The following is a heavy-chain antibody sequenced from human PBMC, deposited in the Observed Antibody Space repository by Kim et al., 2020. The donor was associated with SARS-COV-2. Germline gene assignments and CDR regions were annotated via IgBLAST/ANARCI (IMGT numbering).Heavy chain of an antibody. D-gene: IGHD4-17*01. Sequence: GGSLRLSCAASGFTFSSYSMNWVRQAPGKGLEWVSSISSSSSYIYYADSVKGRFTISRDNAKNSLYLQMNSLRAEDTAVYYCARDGPPRDYGGNSVPPWLLGWAATRFDPWGQGTLVTVSS. CDR2: ISSSSSYI. J-gene: IGHJ5*02. V-gene: IGHV3-21*01. CDR1: GFTFSSYS. CDR3: ARDGPPRDYGGNSVPPWLLGWAATRFDP.